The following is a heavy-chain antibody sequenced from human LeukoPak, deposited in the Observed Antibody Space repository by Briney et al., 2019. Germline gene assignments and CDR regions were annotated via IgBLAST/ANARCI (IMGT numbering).Heavy chain of an antibody. V-gene: IGHV1-2*02. J-gene: IGHJ4*02. D-gene: IGHD2-21*02. CDR1: GYTFTAYY. CDR3: ARGRWPGGGDWSVDY. Sequence: ASVKVSCKASGYTFTAYYLTWVRQAPGQGLEWMGWLNPNTGVTNYAQKFQGRVTMTRDTSTNTVYMELSSLRSEDTALYYCARGRWPGGGDWSVDYWGQGTLVTVSS. CDR2: LNPNTGVT.